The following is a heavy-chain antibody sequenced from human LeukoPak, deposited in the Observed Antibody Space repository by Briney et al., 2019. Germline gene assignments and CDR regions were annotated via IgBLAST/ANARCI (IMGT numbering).Heavy chain of an antibody. CDR2: IRYDGSNK. CDR3: AKDDSYGSGPYGMDV. D-gene: IGHD3-10*01. J-gene: IGHJ6*02. V-gene: IGHV3-30*02. Sequence: GGSLRLSCAASGFTFSSYGMHWVRQAPGKGLEWVAFIRYDGSNKYYADSVKGRFTISRDNSKNTLYLRMNSLRAEDTAVYYCAKDDSYGSGPYGMDVWGQGTTVTVSS. CDR1: GFTFSSYG.